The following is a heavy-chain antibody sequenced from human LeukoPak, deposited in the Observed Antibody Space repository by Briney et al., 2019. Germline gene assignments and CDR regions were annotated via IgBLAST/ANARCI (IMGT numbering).Heavy chain of an antibody. J-gene: IGHJ4*02. Sequence: SETLSLICIVSDDSIRSNYWSWIRQPPGKGLEWIGYIFYSGSTNYNPSLKNRVTISVDTSKNQFSLRLSSVTAADTAVYYCARVSLCPAYSGTYCYYFDYWGQGTLVTVSS. CDR1: DDSIRSNY. V-gene: IGHV4-59*01. D-gene: IGHD1-26*01. CDR3: ARVSLCPAYSGTYCYYFDY. CDR2: IFYSGST.